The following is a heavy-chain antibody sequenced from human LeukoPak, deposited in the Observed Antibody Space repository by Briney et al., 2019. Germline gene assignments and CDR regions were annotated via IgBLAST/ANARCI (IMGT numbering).Heavy chain of an antibody. CDR2: IYHSGST. J-gene: IGHJ3*02. CDR1: GGSISSGSYY. CDR3: ARFPRITGTTSDGFDI. V-gene: IGHV4-30-2*01. Sequence: ASETLSLACAVSGGSISSGSYYWSWIRQPPGKGLEWIGYIYHSGSTYYNPSLKSRVTISVDRSKNQFSLKLTSVTSADTAVYYCARFPRITGTTSDGFDIWGQGTMVTVSS. D-gene: IGHD1-7*01.